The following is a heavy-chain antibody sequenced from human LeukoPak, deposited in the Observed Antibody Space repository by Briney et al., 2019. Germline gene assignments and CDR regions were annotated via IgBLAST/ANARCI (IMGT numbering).Heavy chain of an antibody. D-gene: IGHD6-13*01. CDR1: GGTFSSYA. V-gene: IGHV1-69*04. Sequence: SVNVSCKASGGTFSSYAISWVRQAPGQGLEWMGRIIPILGIANYAQKFQGRVTITADKSTSTAYMELSSLRSEDTAVYYCARDEGGIAAAATDYWGQGTLVTVSS. CDR2: IIPILGIA. J-gene: IGHJ4*02. CDR3: ARDEGGIAAAATDY.